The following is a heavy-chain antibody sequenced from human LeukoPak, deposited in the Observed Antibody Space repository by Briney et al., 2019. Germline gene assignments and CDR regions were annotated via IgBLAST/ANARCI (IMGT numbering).Heavy chain of an antibody. Sequence: GGSLRLSCAASGFTLSIYDMHWVRQGARQGLEWVSVLGAAGDPYYPGSLKGRFTISRDTDKNYLYLQMNSLSPEDTAVYYCARGYSSRYDYWGQGTLVTVSS. CDR1: GFTLSIYD. CDR3: ARGYSSRYDY. J-gene: IGHJ4*02. CDR2: LGAAGDP. D-gene: IGHD5-18*01. V-gene: IGHV3-13*05.